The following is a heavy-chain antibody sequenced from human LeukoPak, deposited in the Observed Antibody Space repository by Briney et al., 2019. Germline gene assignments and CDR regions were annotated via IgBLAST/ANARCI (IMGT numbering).Heavy chain of an antibody. D-gene: IGHD3-9*01. V-gene: IGHV1-8*01. CDR1: GDTFSRDD. J-gene: IGHJ6*02. Sequence: ASVKVSCKASGDTFSRDDINWVRQATGQGLEWMGWMKPHSGNTGSAQKFQDRVTMSMDTSTNTAYMELSSLTSEDTAVYYCARGKYYDILTGYSIWEDYYYYAMDVWGQGTTVAVSS. CDR2: MKPHSGNT. CDR3: ARGKYYDILTGYSIWEDYYYYAMDV.